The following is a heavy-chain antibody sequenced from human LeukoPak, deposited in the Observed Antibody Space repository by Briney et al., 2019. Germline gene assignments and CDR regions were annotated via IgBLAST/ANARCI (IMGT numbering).Heavy chain of an antibody. D-gene: IGHD6-13*01. Sequence: GGSLRLSCAASGFTFSDYYMSWIRQAPGKGLEWVPYISSSGSTIYYADSVKGRFTISRDNAKNSLYLQMNSLRAEDTAVYYCASTAAGTRGYFDYWGQGTLVTVSS. V-gene: IGHV3-11*01. CDR1: GFTFSDYY. CDR3: ASTAAGTRGYFDY. CDR2: ISSSGSTI. J-gene: IGHJ4*02.